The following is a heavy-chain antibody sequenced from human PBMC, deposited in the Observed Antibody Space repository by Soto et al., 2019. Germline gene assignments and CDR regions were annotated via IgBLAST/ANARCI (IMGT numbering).Heavy chain of an antibody. Sequence: SETLSLTCAVSGGSIGGEDYSWTWIRQPPGKGLEWIGYIYNSGRAYYNPSLESRVTLSIDKSKNVFSLRLTSVTAADTAFYYCARGVMPNSGRPSWFEPSGQGALLTVSS. D-gene: IGHD6-25*01. CDR3: ARGVMPNSGRPSWFEP. J-gene: IGHJ5*02. CDR1: GGSIGGEDYS. CDR2: IYNSGRA. V-gene: IGHV4-30-2*01.